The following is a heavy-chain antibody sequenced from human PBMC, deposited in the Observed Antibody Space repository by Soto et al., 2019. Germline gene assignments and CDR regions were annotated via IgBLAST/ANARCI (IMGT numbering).Heavy chain of an antibody. Sequence: PGESLKISCKGSGYSFTSYWIGWVRQMPGKGLEWMGIIYPGDSDTRYSPSFQGQVTISADKSISTAYLQWSSLKASDTAMYYCARRHDYCDSSGYYRDTYYFDYWGQGTLVTVS. CDR1: GYSFTSYW. J-gene: IGHJ4*02. CDR3: ARRHDYCDSSGYYRDTYYFDY. V-gene: IGHV5-51*01. CDR2: IYPGDSDT. D-gene: IGHD3-22*01.